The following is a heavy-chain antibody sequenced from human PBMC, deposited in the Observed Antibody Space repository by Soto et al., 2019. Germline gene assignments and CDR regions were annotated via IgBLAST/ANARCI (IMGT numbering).Heavy chain of an antibody. CDR1: GYSISLGYY. CDR3: ARRMVVAATFDY. V-gene: IGHV4-38-2*01. Sequence: SETLSLTCAVSGYSISLGYYWGWIRQPPGKGLEWIGSIYHSGNTYYNPSLKSRVSISLDTSKNQFSLKLSSVTAADTAVYYCARRMVVAATFDYWGQGTLVTVSS. J-gene: IGHJ4*02. CDR2: IYHSGNT. D-gene: IGHD2-15*01.